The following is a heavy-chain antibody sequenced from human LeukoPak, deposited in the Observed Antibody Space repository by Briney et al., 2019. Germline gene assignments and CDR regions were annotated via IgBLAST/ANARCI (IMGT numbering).Heavy chain of an antibody. CDR2: IYYSGST. CDR3: ASPGTTHAFDI. J-gene: IGHJ3*02. V-gene: IGHV4-39*01. Sequence: SETLSLTCTVSGGSISSSSYYWGWIRQPPGKGLEWIGSIYYSGSTYYNPSLKSRVTISVDTSKNQFSLKLSSVTAADTAVYYWASPGTTHAFDIWGQGTMGTVSS. D-gene: IGHD1-7*01. CDR1: GGSISSSSYY.